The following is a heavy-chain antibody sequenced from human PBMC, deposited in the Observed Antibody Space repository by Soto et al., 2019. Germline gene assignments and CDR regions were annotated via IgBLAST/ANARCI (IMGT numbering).Heavy chain of an antibody. J-gene: IGHJ4*02. CDR1: AFTFNNYA. V-gene: IGHV3-23*01. Sequence: EVQLLESGGGLVQPGGSLSLSCAASAFTFNNYAMSWVRQAPGKGLEWVSGIGGSGRTTYYADAVKGRFTISRDNSNNTLFLQMNSLRAEDTAVYYCAKSRYSDSSGDVYDYWGQGTLVTVSS. CDR2: IGGSGRTT. CDR3: AKSRYSDSSGDVYDY. D-gene: IGHD3-22*01.